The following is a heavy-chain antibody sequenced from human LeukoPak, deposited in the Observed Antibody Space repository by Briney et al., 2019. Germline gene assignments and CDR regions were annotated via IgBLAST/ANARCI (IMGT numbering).Heavy chain of an antibody. D-gene: IGHD3-22*01. J-gene: IGHJ4*02. CDR3: ARGFDSSGYYLFDY. CDR2: ISSSSSYI. CDR1: GFTFSSYS. V-gene: IGHV3-21*01. Sequence: GGSLRLSCAASGFTFSSYSMNWVRQAPGKGLEWVSSISSSSSYIYYADSVKGRFTISRDNAKNSLYLQMNSLRAEDTAVYYCARGFDSSGYYLFDYWGQGTLVTVPS.